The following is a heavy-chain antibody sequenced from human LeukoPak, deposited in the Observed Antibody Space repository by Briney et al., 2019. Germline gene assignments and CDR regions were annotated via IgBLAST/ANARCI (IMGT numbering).Heavy chain of an antibody. CDR1: GYTFTSYA. V-gene: IGHV1-3*01. CDR2: INAGNGNT. D-gene: IGHD6-19*01. Sequence: ASVKVSCKASGYTFTSYAVHWVRQAPGQRLEWMGWINAGNGNTKYSQKFQGRVTITRDTSASTAYMELSSLRSEDTAVYYCARGAVAGPIPIDYWGQGTLVTVSS. CDR3: ARGAVAGPIPIDY. J-gene: IGHJ4*02.